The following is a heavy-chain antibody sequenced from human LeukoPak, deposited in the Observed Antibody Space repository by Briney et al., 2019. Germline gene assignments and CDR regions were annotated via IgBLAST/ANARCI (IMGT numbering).Heavy chain of an antibody. CDR1: GFTFSSYS. Sequence: GGSLRLSCAASGFTFSSYSMNWVRQAPGKGLEWVSSISSSSSYIYYADSVKGRFTISRDNAKNSPYLQMNSLRAEDTAVYYCARAPPYCSSTSCPENYYYMDVWGKGTTVTVSS. CDR2: ISSSSSYI. J-gene: IGHJ6*03. V-gene: IGHV3-21*01. D-gene: IGHD2-2*01. CDR3: ARAPPYCSSTSCPENYYYMDV.